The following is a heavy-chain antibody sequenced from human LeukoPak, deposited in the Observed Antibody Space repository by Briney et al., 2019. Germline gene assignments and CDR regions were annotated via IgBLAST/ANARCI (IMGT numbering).Heavy chain of an antibody. J-gene: IGHJ4*02. CDR2: IYYSGST. D-gene: IGHD2-2*01. CDR3: ARDAGSATSLFDY. V-gene: IGHV4-59*01. Sequence: SETLSLTCTVSGGCISSYYWSWIRQLPGKGLEWIGYIYYSGSTNYNPSLKSRVTISVDTSKNQFSLKLSSVTAADTAVYYCARDAGSATSLFDYWGQGTLVTVSS. CDR1: GGCISSYY.